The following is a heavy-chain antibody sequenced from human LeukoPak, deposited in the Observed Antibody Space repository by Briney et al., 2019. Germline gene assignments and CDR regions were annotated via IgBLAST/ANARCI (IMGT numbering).Heavy chain of an antibody. CDR2: FDPEDGET. J-gene: IGHJ4*02. CDR3: ATPLDYRDSRGFHQGGD. V-gene: IGHV1-24*01. Sequence: ASVKVSCKVSGYTLTELSMHWVRQAPGKGLEWMGGFDPEDGETIYAQKFQGRVTMTEDTSTDTAYMELSSLRSEDTAIYYCATPLDYRDSRGFHQGGDWGQGTLVTVSS. CDR1: GYTLTELS. D-gene: IGHD3-22*01.